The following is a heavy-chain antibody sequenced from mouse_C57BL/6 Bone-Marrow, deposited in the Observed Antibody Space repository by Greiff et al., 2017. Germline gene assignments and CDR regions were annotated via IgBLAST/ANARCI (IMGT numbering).Heavy chain of an antibody. CDR2: INPNYGTT. D-gene: IGHD2-1*01. Sequence: RVEPGASVKISCKASGYSFTDYNMNWVKQSNGKSLEWIGVINPNYGTTSYNQKFKGKATLTVDQSSSTAYMQLNSLASEDSAVYYCATYGNFPSYWGQGTLVTVSA. CDR1: GYSFTDYN. CDR3: ATYGNFPSY. J-gene: IGHJ3*01. V-gene: IGHV1-39*01.